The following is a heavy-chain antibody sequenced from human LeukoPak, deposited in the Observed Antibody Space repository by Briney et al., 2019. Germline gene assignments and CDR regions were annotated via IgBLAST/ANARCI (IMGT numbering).Heavy chain of an antibody. CDR1: GLTVSDNY. V-gene: IGHV3-53*01. J-gene: IGHJ4*02. Sequence: PGGSLRLSCAASGLTVSDNYINWVRQAPGKGLEWVSVIHNAVTIHYADSVKGRFTISSDNSKNTVYFQMNSLRAEDTAVYYCILTTVTTSIEYWGTGTLVTVS. CDR2: IHNAVTI. D-gene: IGHD4-17*01. CDR3: ILTTVTTSIEY.